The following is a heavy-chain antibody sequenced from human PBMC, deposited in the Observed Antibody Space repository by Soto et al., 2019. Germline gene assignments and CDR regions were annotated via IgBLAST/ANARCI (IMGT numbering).Heavy chain of an antibody. D-gene: IGHD2-2*01. CDR3: ARAHWGPACHINWFDP. CDR1: GGSISSYY. CDR2: IYYSATT. J-gene: IGHJ5*02. V-gene: IGHV4-59*01. Sequence: QVQLQESGPGLVKPSETLSLTCTVSGGSISSYYWSWIRQPPGKGLEWIGYIYYSATTNYNPSLKVRVTRSVDPSKNQSSLKLTSVTAADTAVYDCARAHWGPACHINWFDPWGQGTLVTVSS.